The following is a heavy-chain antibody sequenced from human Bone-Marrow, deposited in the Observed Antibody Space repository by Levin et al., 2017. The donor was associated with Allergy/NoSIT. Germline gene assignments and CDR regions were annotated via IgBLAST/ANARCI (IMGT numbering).Heavy chain of an antibody. V-gene: IGHV4-61*01. CDR3: ARNRIIVSGGNDYYYGMDG. CDR2: INYRGVT. CDR1: GGSVSSGTYY. Sequence: SSETLSLTCSVSGGSVSSGTYYWSWIRRPPGKGLEWIGYINYRGVTKYNPSLKSRVTISVDTSKNEFSLKVTSVTAADTAVYYCARNRIIVSGGNDYYYGMDGWGQGTTVTVSS. J-gene: IGHJ6*02. D-gene: IGHD5/OR15-5a*01.